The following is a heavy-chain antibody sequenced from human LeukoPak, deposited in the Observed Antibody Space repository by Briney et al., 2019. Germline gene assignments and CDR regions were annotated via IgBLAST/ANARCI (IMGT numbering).Heavy chain of an antibody. J-gene: IGHJ4*02. D-gene: IGHD6-6*01. V-gene: IGHV3-7*03. CDR3: AKDRYSSSPKYYFDY. CDR2: IGEDGSEK. Sequence: GGSLRLSCAASGFTFSSYWMTWVRQAPGKGLEWVANIGEDGSEKYYVDSVKGRFTISRDNAKNSLYLQVNSLRAEDTAVYYCAKDRYSSSPKYYFDYWGQGTLVTVSS. CDR1: GFTFSSYW.